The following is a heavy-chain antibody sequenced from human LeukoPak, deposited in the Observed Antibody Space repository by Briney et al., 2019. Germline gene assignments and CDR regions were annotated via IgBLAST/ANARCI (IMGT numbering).Heavy chain of an antibody. V-gene: IGHV1-2*02. J-gene: IGHJ6*02. CDR3: ARQVSIAVAGTEGYGMDV. CDR2: INPNSGGT. Sequence: GASVKVSCKASGYTFTGYYMHWVRQAPGQGLEWMGWINPNSGGTNYAQKFQGRVTMTRDTSISTAYMELSRLRSDDTAVYYCARQVSIAVAGTEGYGMDVWGQGTTVTVSS. CDR1: GYTFTGYY. D-gene: IGHD6-19*01.